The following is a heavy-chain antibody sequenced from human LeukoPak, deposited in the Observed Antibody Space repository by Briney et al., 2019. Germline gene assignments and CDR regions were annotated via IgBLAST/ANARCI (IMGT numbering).Heavy chain of an antibody. V-gene: IGHV3-48*03. CDR1: GFTFSSYE. CDR3: ARENSYELPYTFDY. J-gene: IGHJ4*02. D-gene: IGHD2-2*01. CDR2: ISSSGSTI. Sequence: GGSLRLSCAASGFTFSSYEMNWVRQAPGKGLEWVSYISSSGSTIYYADSVKGRFTISRDNAKNSLYLQMNSLRAEDTAVYYCARENSYELPYTFDYWGQGTLVTVSS.